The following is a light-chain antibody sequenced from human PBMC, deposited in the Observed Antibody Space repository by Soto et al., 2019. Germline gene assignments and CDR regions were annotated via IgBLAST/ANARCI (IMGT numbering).Light chain of an antibody. J-gene: IGLJ1*01. Sequence: QSVLAQPASVSGSRGQSITISCTGTSSDVGRYNYVSWFQQHPGKVPKLIIYDVSNWPSGVSDRFSGSKSGNTASLTISGLHPEDEADYYCSSFSSISTLVFGTGTKVTVL. CDR3: SSFSSISTLV. CDR1: SSDVGRYNY. CDR2: DVS. V-gene: IGLV2-14*03.